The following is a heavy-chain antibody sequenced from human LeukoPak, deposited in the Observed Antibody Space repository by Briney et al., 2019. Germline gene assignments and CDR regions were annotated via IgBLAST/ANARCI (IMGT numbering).Heavy chain of an antibody. CDR1: GGSISSYY. D-gene: IGHD3-3*01. CDR3: ARSGSEWLPTMNYYYYGMDV. CDR2: IYYSGST. V-gene: IGHV4-59*08. J-gene: IGHJ6*02. Sequence: SETLSLTCTVSGGSISSYYWSWLRQPPGKGLEWLGYIYYSGSTNYNPSLKSRVTISVDTSKNQFSLKLSSVTAADTAVYYCARSGSEWLPTMNYYYYGMDVWGQGTTVTVSS.